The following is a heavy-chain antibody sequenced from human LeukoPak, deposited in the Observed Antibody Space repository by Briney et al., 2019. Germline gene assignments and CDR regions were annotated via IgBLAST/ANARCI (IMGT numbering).Heavy chain of an antibody. CDR1: GFTFTNYW. D-gene: IGHD1-26*01. CDR2: INQDETAK. J-gene: IGHJ5*02. CDR3: AKSGGFFDT. Sequence: PGGSLRLSCAVSGFTFTNYWMTWVRQAPRKGLEWVANINQDETAKFYVDSVVGRFTISRDNGKNFLYLQMNSLRAEDTAVYYCAKSGGFFDTWGQGTLVTVSS. V-gene: IGHV3-7*01.